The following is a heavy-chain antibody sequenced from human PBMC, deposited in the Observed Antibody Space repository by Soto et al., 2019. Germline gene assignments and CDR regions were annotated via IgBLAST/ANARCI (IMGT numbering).Heavy chain of an antibody. CDR2: TYYRSKWYN. D-gene: IGHD3-16*02. J-gene: IGHJ4*02. CDR3: ARDGAAGSLSDF. CDR1: EDRFSSSSSA. V-gene: IGHV6-1*01. Sequence: PLQTNSLTCTISEDRFSSSSSAWNWIRQSPSKGLEWVGRTYYRSKWYNDYAVSVKSRISINPDTSKNQFSLQLNSVTPEDTAVYYCARDGAAGSLSDFWGQGALVTLSS.